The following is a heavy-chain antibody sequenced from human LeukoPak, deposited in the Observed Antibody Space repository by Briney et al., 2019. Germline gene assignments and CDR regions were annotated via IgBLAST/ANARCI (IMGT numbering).Heavy chain of an antibody. V-gene: IGHV4-34*01. Sequence: KPSETLSLTCAVYGGSFSGYYWSWIRQPPGKGLEWIGEINHSGSTNYNPSLKSRVTISVDTSKNQFSLKLSSVTAADTAVYYCARGKKNLTVTIFGVVILPKCNWFDPWGQGTLVTVSS. D-gene: IGHD3-3*01. CDR2: INHSGST. CDR3: ARGKKNLTVTIFGVVILPKCNWFDP. J-gene: IGHJ5*02. CDR1: GGSFSGYY.